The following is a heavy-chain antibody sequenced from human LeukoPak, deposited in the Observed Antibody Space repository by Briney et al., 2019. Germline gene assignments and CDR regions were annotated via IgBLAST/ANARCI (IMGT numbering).Heavy chain of an antibody. CDR3: ARGWFKGGYFDY. D-gene: IGHD3-10*01. J-gene: IGHJ4*02. CDR2: IKQDGSEK. V-gene: IGHV3-7*01. Sequence: PGGSLRLSCAASGFTFSSYAMSWVRQAPGKGLEWVANIKQDGSEKYYVDSVKGRFTISRDNAKNSLYLQMNSLRAEDTAVYYCARGWFKGGYFDYWGQGTLVTVSS. CDR1: GFTFSSYA.